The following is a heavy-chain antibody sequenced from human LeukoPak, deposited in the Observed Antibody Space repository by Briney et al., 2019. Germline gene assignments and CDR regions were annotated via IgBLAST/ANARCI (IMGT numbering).Heavy chain of an antibody. Sequence: SETLSLTCTVSGGSITNYYWSWIRQPPGKGLEWIGYIYYSGSTNYNPSLKSRVTISVDTSKNQFSLKLSSVTAADTAVYYCARGVSSSWYYFDYWGQGTLVTVSS. CDR3: ARGVSSSWYYFDY. J-gene: IGHJ4*02. CDR1: GGSITNYY. CDR2: IYYSGST. V-gene: IGHV4-59*12. D-gene: IGHD6-13*01.